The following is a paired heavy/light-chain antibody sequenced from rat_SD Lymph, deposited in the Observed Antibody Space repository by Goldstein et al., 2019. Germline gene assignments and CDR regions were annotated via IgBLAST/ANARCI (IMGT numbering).Heavy chain of an antibody. CDR3: ARGPDSGY. CDR1: GFTFSNYG. J-gene: IGHJ2*01. Sequence: EVQLVESGGGLVQPGRSLKLSCVASGFTFSNYGMNWIRQAPGKGLEWVAYISSGSSNIYYAETVKGRFTISRDNAKSTLYLQMTSLRSEDTAFYYCARGPDSGYWGQGVMVTVSS. CDR2: ISSGSSNI. D-gene: IGHD4-3*01. V-gene: IGHV5-34*01.
Light chain of an antibody. Sequence: DVVLTQTPPTLSATIGQSVSISCRSSQSLLDSDGDTYLNWLLQRPGQSPQVLIYSVSNLESGVPNRFSGSGSETDFTLKISGVEAEDLGVYYCMQATHAPLTFGSGTKLEIK. J-gene: IGKJ5*01. CDR3: MQATHAPLT. V-gene: IGKV2S27*01. CDR1: QSLLDSDGDTY. CDR2: SVS.